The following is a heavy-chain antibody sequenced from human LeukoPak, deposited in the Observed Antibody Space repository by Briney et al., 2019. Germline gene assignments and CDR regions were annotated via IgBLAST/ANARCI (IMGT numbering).Heavy chain of an antibody. CDR1: GFTFSSYA. CDR2: ISYDGSNK. J-gene: IGHJ4*02. D-gene: IGHD3-22*01. Sequence: RRSLRLSCAASGFTFSSYAMHWVRQAPGKGLEWVAVISYDGSNKYYAESVKGRFTISRDNSKNTLYLQMNSLRAEDTAVYYCARDRYYYDSSGYYSPPYWGQGTLVTVSS. V-gene: IGHV3-30-3*01. CDR3: ARDRYYYDSSGYYSPPY.